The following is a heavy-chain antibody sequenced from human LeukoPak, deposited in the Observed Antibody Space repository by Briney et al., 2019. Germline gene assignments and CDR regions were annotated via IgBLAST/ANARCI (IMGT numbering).Heavy chain of an antibody. CDR2: ISAYNGNT. Sequence: GASVKVSCKASGYTFTSYGISWVRQAPGQGLEWMGWISAYNGNTNYAQKLQGRVTMTTDTSTSTAYMELRSLRSDDTAVYYCARVPSPVDFWSGYFDYWGQGTLVTVSS. CDR3: ARVPSPVDFWSGYFDY. J-gene: IGHJ4*02. D-gene: IGHD3-3*01. CDR1: GYTFTSYG. V-gene: IGHV1-18*01.